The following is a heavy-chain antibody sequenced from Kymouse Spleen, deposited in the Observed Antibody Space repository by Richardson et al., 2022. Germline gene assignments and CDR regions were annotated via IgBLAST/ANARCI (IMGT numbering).Heavy chain of an antibody. CDR2: INAGNGNT. CDR1: GYTFTSYA. J-gene: IGHJ4*02. CDR3: ARDTMVRGVLDY. D-gene: IGHD3-10*01. V-gene: IGHV1-3*01. Sequence: QVQLVQSGAEVKKPGASVKVSCKASGYTFTSYAMHWVRQAPGQRLEWMGWINAGNGNTKYSQKFQGRVTITRDTSASTAYMELSSLRSEDTAVYYCARDTMVRGVLDYWGQGTLVTVSS.